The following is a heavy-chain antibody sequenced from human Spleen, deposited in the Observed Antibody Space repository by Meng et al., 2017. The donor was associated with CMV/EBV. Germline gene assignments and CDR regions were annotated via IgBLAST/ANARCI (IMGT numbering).Heavy chain of an antibody. CDR1: GFAFRSYA. CDR3: LRRLDH. D-gene: IGHD3-16*01. V-gene: IGHV3-30*02. J-gene: IGHJ4*02. Sequence: GGSLRLSCTASGFAFRSYAMSWVRQAPGKGLEWVTFIRYGGSHKYYVDSVKGRFTISRDNAKNTLYLQMNSLRAEDTAVYYCLRRLDHWGQGTLVTVSS. CDR2: IRYGGSHK.